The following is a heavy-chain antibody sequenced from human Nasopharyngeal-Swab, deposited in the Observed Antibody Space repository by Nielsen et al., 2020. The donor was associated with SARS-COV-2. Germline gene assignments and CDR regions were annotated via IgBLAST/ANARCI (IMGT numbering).Heavy chain of an antibody. CDR3: ARYMDV. J-gene: IGHJ6*02. CDR2: IYYSGST. V-gene: IGHV4-59*01. Sequence: GSLRLSCTVSGGSISSYYWSWIRQPPGKGLEWIGYIYYSGSTNYNPSLKSRVTISVDTSKNQFSLKLSSVTAADTAVYYCARYMDVWGQGTTVTVSS. CDR1: GGSISSYY.